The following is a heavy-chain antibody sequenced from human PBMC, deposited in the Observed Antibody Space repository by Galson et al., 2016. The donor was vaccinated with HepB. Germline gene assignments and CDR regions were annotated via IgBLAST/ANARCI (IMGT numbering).Heavy chain of an antibody. CDR3: ARGPVDTAMAPGLLQEYYYGMDV. CDR2: ISASGGYI. V-gene: IGHV3-23*01. D-gene: IGHD5-18*01. CDR1: GFTFSSYA. J-gene: IGHJ6*02. Sequence: FLRLSCAASGFTFSSYAMSWVRQAPGKGLEWVSFISASGGYIRYADSVKGRFTISRDNAKNSLYLRMNSLRDEDTAVYYCARGPVDTAMAPGLLQEYYYGMDVWGQGTTVTVSS.